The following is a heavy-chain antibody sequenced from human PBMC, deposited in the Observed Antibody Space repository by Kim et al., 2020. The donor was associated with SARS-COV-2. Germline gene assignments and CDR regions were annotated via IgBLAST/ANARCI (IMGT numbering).Heavy chain of an antibody. V-gene: IGHV4-59*01. Sequence: SETLSLTCTVSGGSISSYYWSWIRQPPGKGLEWIGYIYYSGSTNYNPSLKSRVTISVDTSKNQFSLKLSSVTAADTAVYYCARGTISPSWYFDYWGQGTLVTVSP. D-gene: IGHD3-3*02. CDR3: ARGTISPSWYFDY. J-gene: IGHJ4*02. CDR1: GGSISSYY. CDR2: IYYSGST.